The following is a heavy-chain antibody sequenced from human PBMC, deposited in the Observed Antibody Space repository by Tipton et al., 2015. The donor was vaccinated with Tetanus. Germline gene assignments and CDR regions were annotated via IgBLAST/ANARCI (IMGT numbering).Heavy chain of an antibody. J-gene: IGHJ4*02. CDR2: LSYIGTT. CDR3: ARGGGDNWNFWPD. Sequence: TLSLTCTVSGVSIGSYYWSWIRQPPGKGLEWIGYLSYIGTTNYNPSLESRVTISSDTSRNQFSQRLSSITAADTAIYYCARGGGDNWNFWPDWGQGTLVTV. V-gene: IGHV4-59*01. CDR1: GVSIGSYY. D-gene: IGHD1-7*01.